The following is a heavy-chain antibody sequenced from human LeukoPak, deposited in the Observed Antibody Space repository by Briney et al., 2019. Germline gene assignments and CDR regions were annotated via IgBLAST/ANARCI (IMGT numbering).Heavy chain of an antibody. V-gene: IGHV1-69*04. Sequence: WASVKVSCKASGGTFSSYAISWVRQTPGQGLERMGRIIPILGIANYAQKFQGRVTITADKSTSTAYMELSSLRSEDTAVYYCARGKAPPGYYFDYWGQGTLITVSS. CDR3: ARGKAPPGYYFDY. CDR2: IIPILGIA. D-gene: IGHD3-10*01. J-gene: IGHJ4*02. CDR1: GGTFSSYA.